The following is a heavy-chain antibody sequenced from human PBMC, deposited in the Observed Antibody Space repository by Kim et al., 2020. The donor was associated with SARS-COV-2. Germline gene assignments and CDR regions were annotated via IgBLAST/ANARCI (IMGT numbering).Heavy chain of an antibody. CDR3: ARGRGGSYVADLDY. CDR2: K. D-gene: IGHD1-26*01. J-gene: IGHJ4*02. Sequence: KYYADAVKGRFTISRDNSKTTLYLQMNSLRAEDTAVYSCARGRGGSYVADLDYWGQGTLVTVSS. V-gene: IGHV3-30*01.